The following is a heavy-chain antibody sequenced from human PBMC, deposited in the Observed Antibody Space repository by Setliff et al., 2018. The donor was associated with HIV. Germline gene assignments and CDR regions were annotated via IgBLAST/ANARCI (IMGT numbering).Heavy chain of an antibody. CDR2: INPNSGAA. J-gene: IGHJ4*02. V-gene: IGHV1-2*06. CDR3: AVPITRTDYVGLDY. D-gene: IGHD4-17*01. Sequence: ASVQVSCKASGHTFTAHFLHRVRQAPGQGLEWMGRINPNSGAADYAQNVQGRVTMTRATSMSTAYTEVSNLRSNDTATYYCAVPITRTDYVGLDYWGQGTLVTVSS. CDR1: GHTFTAHF.